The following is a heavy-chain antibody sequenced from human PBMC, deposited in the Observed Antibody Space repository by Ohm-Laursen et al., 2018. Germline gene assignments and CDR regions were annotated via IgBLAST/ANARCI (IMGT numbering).Heavy chain of an antibody. V-gene: IGHV3-23*01. Sequence: SLRLSCAASGFTFSTYAMSWVRQAPGKGLEWVSAISGSGGSTCYADSVKGRFTISRDNSKNTLYLQMNSLRAEDTAVYYCAKGYSDYDILTGYYASNWGQGTLVTVSS. J-gene: IGHJ4*02. D-gene: IGHD3-9*01. CDR3: AKGYSDYDILTGYYASN. CDR1: GFTFSTYA. CDR2: ISGSGGST.